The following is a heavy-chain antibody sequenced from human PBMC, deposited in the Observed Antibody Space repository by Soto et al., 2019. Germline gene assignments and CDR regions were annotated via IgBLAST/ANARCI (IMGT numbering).Heavy chain of an antibody. CDR3: AKSGETYYYDSSGYYFGYYYYGMDV. Sequence: ASMKVSCKPSGYTFTSYGISWVRQAPGQGLEWMGWISAYNGNTNYAQKLQGRVTMTTDTSTSTAYMELRSLRAEDTAVYYCAKSGETYYYDSSGYYFGYYYYGMDVLGQGTTVTVSS. V-gene: IGHV1-18*01. CDR2: ISAYNGNT. D-gene: IGHD3-22*01. J-gene: IGHJ6*02. CDR1: GYTFTSYG.